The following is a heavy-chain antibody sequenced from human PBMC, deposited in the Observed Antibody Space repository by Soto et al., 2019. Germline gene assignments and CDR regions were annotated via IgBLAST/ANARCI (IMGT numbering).Heavy chain of an antibody. D-gene: IGHD6-19*01. CDR1: GFSLNTNGVG. V-gene: IGHV2-5*02. Sequence: QITLKESGPTLVKPTQTLTLTCTFSGFSLNTNGVGVGWLRQPPGEALEWLALIYWDDNKRYSPSLKSRLTVTKDTPKDQVVLTMTNMDPVDTATYYCAHRRDSAWYFDYWGQGTLVTVSS. CDR2: IYWDDNK. J-gene: IGHJ4*02. CDR3: AHRRDSAWYFDY.